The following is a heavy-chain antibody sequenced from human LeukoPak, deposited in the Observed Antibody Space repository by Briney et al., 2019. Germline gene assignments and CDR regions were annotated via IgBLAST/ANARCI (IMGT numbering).Heavy chain of an antibody. V-gene: IGHV4-59*12. Sequence: PSEALSLTCTVSGVSISSYYWRWIRQPPGKGLEWIGYIYYSGSTYYNPSLKSRVTISVDTSKNQFSLKLSSVTAADTAVYYCARAVDYFDYWGQGTLVTVSS. CDR1: GVSISSYY. CDR2: IYYSGST. CDR3: ARAVDYFDY. J-gene: IGHJ4*02.